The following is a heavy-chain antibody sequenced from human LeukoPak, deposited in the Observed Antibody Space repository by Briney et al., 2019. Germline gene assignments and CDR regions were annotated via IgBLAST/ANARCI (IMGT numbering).Heavy chain of an antibody. CDR2: INPNSGGT. Sequence: VKVSCKASGYTFTGYYMHWVRQAPGQGLEWMGWINPNSGGTNYAQKFQGWVTMTRDTSTSTVYMELSSLRSEDTAVYYCARREYQGEYFDYWGQGTLVTVSS. D-gene: IGHD3-10*01. CDR3: ARREYQGEYFDY. J-gene: IGHJ4*02. CDR1: GYTFTGYY. V-gene: IGHV1-2*04.